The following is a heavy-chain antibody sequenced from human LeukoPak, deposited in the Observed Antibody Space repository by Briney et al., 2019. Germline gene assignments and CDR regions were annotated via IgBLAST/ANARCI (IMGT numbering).Heavy chain of an antibody. CDR3: ARTRAGYRLQRFWMDV. CDR1: GYTFTSYY. V-gene: IGHV1-46*01. Sequence: GASVKVSCKASGYTFTSYYMHWVRQAPGQGLEWMGIINPSGGSTSYAQKFQGRVTMTRDMSTSTVYMELSSLRSEDTAVYYCARTRAGYRLQRFWMDVWGKGTTVTISS. D-gene: IGHD6-25*01. J-gene: IGHJ6*04. CDR2: INPSGGST.